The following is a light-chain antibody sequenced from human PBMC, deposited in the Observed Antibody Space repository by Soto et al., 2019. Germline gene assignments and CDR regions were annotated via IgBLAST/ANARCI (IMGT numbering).Light chain of an antibody. J-gene: IGLJ2*01. Sequence: QSVLTQPASVSGSPGQSITISCTGTNSDIGTYIYVSWYQQHPGKAPKLLIYDVSNRPSGVSNRFSGSKSGNTVSLTISGLQAEDEADYYCSSYTASRTKFGGGTKLTVL. V-gene: IGLV2-14*01. CDR2: DVS. CDR3: SSYTASRTK. CDR1: NSDIGTYIY.